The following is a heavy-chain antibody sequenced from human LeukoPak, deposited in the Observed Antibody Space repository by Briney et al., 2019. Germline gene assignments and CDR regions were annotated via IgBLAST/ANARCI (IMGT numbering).Heavy chain of an antibody. V-gene: IGHV3-7*01. CDR1: GFTFSSYS. CDR3: ARDRGILGATWEGFDY. Sequence: GGSLRLSCAASGFTFSSYSMNWVRQAPGKGLEWVANIKEDGSEKYYVDSVKGRFTTSRDNAKNSVHLQMNSLRVEDTAVYYCARDRGILGATWEGFDYWGQGILVTVSS. J-gene: IGHJ4*02. D-gene: IGHD1-26*01. CDR2: IKEDGSEK.